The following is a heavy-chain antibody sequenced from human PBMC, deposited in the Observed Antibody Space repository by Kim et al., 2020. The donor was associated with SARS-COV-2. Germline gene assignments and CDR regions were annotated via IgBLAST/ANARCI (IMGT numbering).Heavy chain of an antibody. CDR3: ARGTGAVDTAMVD. J-gene: IGHJ4*02. V-gene: IGHV1-46*01. Sequence: CAQKFQGRVPMTRDTSTSAVYMELSSLRSEDTAVYYCARGTGAVDTAMVDWGQGTLVTVSS. D-gene: IGHD5-18*01.